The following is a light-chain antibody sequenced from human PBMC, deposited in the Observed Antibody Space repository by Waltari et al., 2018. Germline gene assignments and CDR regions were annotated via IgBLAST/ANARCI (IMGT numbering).Light chain of an antibody. J-gene: IGKJ4*01. CDR1: QRVGSY. Sequence: IVLPHSPATLSLSPGERVTLSCMASQRVGSYLVWYQQQPGQAPRLLIHQASTMAAGVPARFSGSGSGTDFTLTISSLEPEDFAVYYCQQRGSWPPAFGGGTKVEIK. CDR3: QQRGSWPPA. CDR2: QAS. V-gene: IGKV3-11*01.